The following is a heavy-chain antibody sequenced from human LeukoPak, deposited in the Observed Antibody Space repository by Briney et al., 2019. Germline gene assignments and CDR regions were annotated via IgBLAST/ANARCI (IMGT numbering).Heavy chain of an antibody. D-gene: IGHD3-3*01. CDR1: GYTFTGYY. V-gene: IGHV1-2*02. CDR3: ARGKGPRPYYDFWSGYYWDFDY. J-gene: IGHJ4*02. Sequence: ASVKVSCKASGYTFTGYYMHWVRQAPGQGLEWMGWINPNSGGTNYAQKFQGRVTMTRDTSISTAYMELSRLRSDDTAVHYCARGKGPRPYYDFWSGYYWDFDYWGQGTLVTVSS. CDR2: INPNSGGT.